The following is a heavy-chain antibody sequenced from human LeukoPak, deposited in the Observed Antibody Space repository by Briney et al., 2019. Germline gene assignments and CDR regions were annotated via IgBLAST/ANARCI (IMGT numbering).Heavy chain of an antibody. V-gene: IGHV3-15*01. Sequence: GGSLRLSCAASGFTFSNAWLSWVRQAPGKGLEWVGRIKSKTDGGTTDYAAPVKGRFTISRDDSKNTLYLQMNSLKTEDTAVYYCTTDRLRGKEYYNDQEHPYWGQATLVTVSS. CDR2: IKSKTDGGTT. J-gene: IGHJ4*02. D-gene: IGHD3-22*01. CDR3: TTDRLRGKEYYNDQEHPY. CDR1: GFTFSNAW.